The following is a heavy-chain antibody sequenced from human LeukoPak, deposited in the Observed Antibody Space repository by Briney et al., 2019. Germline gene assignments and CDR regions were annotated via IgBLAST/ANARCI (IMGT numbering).Heavy chain of an antibody. V-gene: IGHV4-38-2*02. CDR1: GYSISSVYY. CDR2: IYHSGST. D-gene: IGHD2-21*02. CDR3: ARVPGVTVLHHFYMDV. J-gene: IGHJ6*03. Sequence: SETLSLTCTVSGYSISSVYYWGWIRQPPGKGLQWIGSIYHSGSTYYSPSLKSRVTISVNTSKNHFSLRLTSVTAAHTAVYYCARVPGVTVLHHFYMDVGGKGTTVTVSS.